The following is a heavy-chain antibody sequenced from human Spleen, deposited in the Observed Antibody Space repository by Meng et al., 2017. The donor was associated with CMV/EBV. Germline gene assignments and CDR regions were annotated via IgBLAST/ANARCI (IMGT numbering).Heavy chain of an antibody. CDR2: INPKTGDT. CDR1: TFSGYF. V-gene: IGHV1-2*06. Sequence: TFSGYFRHWVRQDPGQGLEWMGRINPKTGDTKYEQNFQGRVTMGRDTSISTAYMELNWLRSDDTALYYCMNFSGRCTGGDCVEVSSHWGQGTVVTVSS. J-gene: IGHJ4*02. D-gene: IGHD2-8*02. CDR3: MNFSGRCTGGDCVEVSSH.